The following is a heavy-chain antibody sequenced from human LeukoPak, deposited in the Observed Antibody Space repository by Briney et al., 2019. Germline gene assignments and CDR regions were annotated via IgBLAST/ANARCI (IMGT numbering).Heavy chain of an antibody. Sequence: GGSLRLSCAASGFTFSSYWMHWVRQAPGKGPEWVSRINSDGSSTSYADSVKGRFTISRDNSKNTLYLQMNSLRAEDTAVYYCAKGTAAGTVLNWGQGTLVTVSS. CDR2: INSDGSST. CDR1: GFTFSSYW. CDR3: AKGTAAGTVLN. D-gene: IGHD6-13*01. V-gene: IGHV3-74*01. J-gene: IGHJ4*02.